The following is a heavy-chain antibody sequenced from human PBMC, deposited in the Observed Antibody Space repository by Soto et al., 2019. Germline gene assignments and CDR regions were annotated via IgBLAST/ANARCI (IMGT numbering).Heavy chain of an antibody. CDR1: GGSISSYY. D-gene: IGHD2-15*01. Sequence: SETLSLTCTVSGGSISSYYWRWIRQPPGKGLEWIGYIYYSASTNYNPSLKSRVNISVDTSKNQFSLRLSSVTAADTAVYYCARAPLKDFSSLFDPWGQGTLVTVS. CDR3: ARAPLKDFSSLFDP. V-gene: IGHV4-59*01. CDR2: IYYSAST. J-gene: IGHJ5*02.